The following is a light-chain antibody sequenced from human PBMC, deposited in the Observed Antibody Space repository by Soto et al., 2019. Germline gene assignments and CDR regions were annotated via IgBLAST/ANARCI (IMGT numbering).Light chain of an antibody. J-gene: IGKJ1*01. V-gene: IGKV3-15*01. CDR2: GAS. CDR3: QQYDNWPQWT. CDR1: QSVNRN. Sequence: EVVMTQSPATLSASPGERVILSCRASQSVNRNLAGYQQKAGQAPRLLIYGASTRAIGIPARFSGSGSGAEFTLTISSLQYEDLAIYYCQQYDNWPQWTFGQGTKVEIK.